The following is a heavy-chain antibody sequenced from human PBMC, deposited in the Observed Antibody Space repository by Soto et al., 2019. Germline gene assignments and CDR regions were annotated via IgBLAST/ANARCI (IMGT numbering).Heavy chain of an antibody. CDR1: GFTFSSYS. V-gene: IGHV3-21*01. J-gene: IGHJ5*02. D-gene: IGHD2-2*01. Sequence: PGGSLRLSCAASGFTFSSYSMNWVRQAPGKGLERVSSISSSSSYIYYADSVKGRFTISRDNAKNSLYLQMNSLRAEDTAVYYCATSPHCSSTSCPGTSNWFDPWGQGTLVTVSS. CDR2: ISSSSSYI. CDR3: ATSPHCSSTSCPGTSNWFDP.